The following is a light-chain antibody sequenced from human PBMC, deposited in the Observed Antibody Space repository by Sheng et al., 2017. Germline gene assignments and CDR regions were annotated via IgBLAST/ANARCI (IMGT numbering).Light chain of an antibody. V-gene: IGLV10-54*04. J-gene: IGLJ3*02. CDR2: RNN. CDR1: SNNVGNQG. CDR3: SAWDSSLSAWV. Sequence: QAGLTQPPSVSKGLRQTATLTCTGNSNNVGNQGAAWLQQHQGHPPKLLSYRNNNRPSGISERFSASRSGDTASLTITALQPEDEADYYCSAWDSSLSAWVFGRRDQADRP.